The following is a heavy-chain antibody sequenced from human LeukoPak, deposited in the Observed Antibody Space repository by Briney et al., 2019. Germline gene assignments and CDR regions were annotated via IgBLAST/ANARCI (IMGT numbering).Heavy chain of an antibody. J-gene: IGHJ6*03. D-gene: IGHD3-16*01. CDR1: GYTFTSYD. CDR2: MNPNSGNT. V-gene: IGHV1-8*01. Sequence: ASVKVSCKASGYTFTSYDINWVRQATGQGLEWMGWMNPNSGNTGYAQKFQGRVTMTRNTSISTAYMELSSLRSEDTAVYYCARGLGDHSYYYYMDVWGKGTTVPVSS. CDR3: ARGLGDHSYYYYMDV.